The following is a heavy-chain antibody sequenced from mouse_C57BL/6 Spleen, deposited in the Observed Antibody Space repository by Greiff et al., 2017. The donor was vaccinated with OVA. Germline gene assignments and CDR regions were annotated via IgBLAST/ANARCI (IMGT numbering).Heavy chain of an antibody. V-gene: IGHV2-9-1*01. Sequence: VKLVESGPGLVAPSQSLSITCTVSGFSLTSYAISWVRQPPGKGLEWLGVIWTGGGTNYNSALKSRLSISRDNSKRQVFLKMNSLQTDDTARYYCAAQALFTSGAWFAYWGQGTLVTVSA. J-gene: IGHJ3*01. CDR3: AAQALFTSGAWFAY. CDR2: IWTGGGT. D-gene: IGHD1-1*01. CDR1: GFSLTSYA.